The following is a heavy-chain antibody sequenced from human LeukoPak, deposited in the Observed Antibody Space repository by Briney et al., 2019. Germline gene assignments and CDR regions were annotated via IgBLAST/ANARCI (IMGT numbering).Heavy chain of an antibody. D-gene: IGHD1-26*01. CDR2: ISGSGGDT. CDR1: GFTFSSYA. CDR3: AKDGRYSGSYTSPYYFDY. Sequence: QPGGSLRLSCAASGFTFSSYAMSWVRQAPGKGLEWVSGISGSGGDTNYADSVKGRFTISRDNSKNTLYLQMNSLRAEDTAVYYCAKDGRYSGSYTSPYYFDYWGQGTLVTVSS. J-gene: IGHJ4*02. V-gene: IGHV3-23*01.